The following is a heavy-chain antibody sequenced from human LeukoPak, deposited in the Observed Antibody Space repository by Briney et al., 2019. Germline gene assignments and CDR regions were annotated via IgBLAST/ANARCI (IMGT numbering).Heavy chain of an antibody. CDR2: MNPNSGDT. CDR1: GYSFTSYD. J-gene: IGHJ3*02. Sequence: ASVKVSCKASGYSFTSYDINWVRQATGQGPEWMGWMNPNSGDTGYAQKFQGRVTMTRNTSISTAYMELSSLRSEDTAVYYCARVGPRAFDIWGQGTMVTVSS. D-gene: IGHD1-26*01. V-gene: IGHV1-8*02. CDR3: ARVGPRAFDI.